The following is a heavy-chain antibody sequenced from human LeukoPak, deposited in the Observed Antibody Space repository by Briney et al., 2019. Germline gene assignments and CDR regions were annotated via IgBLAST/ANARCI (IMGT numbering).Heavy chain of an antibody. D-gene: IGHD3-3*01. CDR1: GGTFSSYA. CDR2: IIPIFGTA. Sequence: GASVKVSCKASGGTFSSYAISWVRQAPGQGLEWMGGIIPIFGTANYAQKFQGRVTITTDESTSTAYMELSSLRSEDTAVYYCARENYDFWSGYFNYFDYWGQGTLVTVSS. V-gene: IGHV1-69*05. CDR3: ARENYDFWSGYFNYFDY. J-gene: IGHJ4*02.